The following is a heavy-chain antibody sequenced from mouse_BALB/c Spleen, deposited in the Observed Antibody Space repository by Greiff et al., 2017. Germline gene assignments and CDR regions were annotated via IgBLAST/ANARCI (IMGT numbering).Heavy chain of an antibody. CDR2: IRNKANGYTT. Sequence: EVHLVESGGGLVQPGGSLRLSCATSGFTFTDYYMSWVRQPPGKALEWLGFIRNKANGYTTEYSASVKGRFTITRDNSQSILYLQMNTLRAEDSATYYCSRGLLWLRRRGYAMDYWGQGTSVTVSS. J-gene: IGHJ4*01. CDR1: GFTFTDYY. D-gene: IGHD2-2*01. CDR3: SRGLLWLRRRGYAMDY. V-gene: IGHV7-3*02.